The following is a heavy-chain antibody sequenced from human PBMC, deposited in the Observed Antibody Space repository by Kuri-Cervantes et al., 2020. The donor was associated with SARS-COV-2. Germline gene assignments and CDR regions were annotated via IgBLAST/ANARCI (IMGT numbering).Heavy chain of an antibody. Sequence: ASVKVSCKASGYTFTGYYMHWVRQAPGQGLEWMGWINPNSGGTNYAQKFQGRVTMTRDTSTSTAYMELRSLRSDDTAVYYCARWASGGYDFWSGSLDYWGQGTLVTVSS. CDR1: GYTFTGYY. CDR2: INPNSGGT. V-gene: IGHV1-2*02. D-gene: IGHD3-3*01. CDR3: ARWASGGYDFWSGSLDY. J-gene: IGHJ4*02.